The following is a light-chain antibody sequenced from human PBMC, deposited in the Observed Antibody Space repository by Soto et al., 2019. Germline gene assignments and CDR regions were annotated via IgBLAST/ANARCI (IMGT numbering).Light chain of an antibody. Sequence: QSVLTQPASVSGSPGQSITISCTGANNDIGGYNHVSWYQQHPGKAPKVVIYEVSHRPSGVSNRFSGSKSGYTASLTISGLLAEDEADYYCNSSASSTTLVFGGGTKLTVL. CDR2: EVS. V-gene: IGLV2-14*01. CDR1: NNDIGGYNH. CDR3: NSSASSTTLV. J-gene: IGLJ2*01.